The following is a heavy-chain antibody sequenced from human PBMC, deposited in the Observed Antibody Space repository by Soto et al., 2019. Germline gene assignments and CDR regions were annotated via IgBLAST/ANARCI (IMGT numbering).Heavy chain of an antibody. D-gene: IGHD6-19*01. V-gene: IGHV3-11*06. CDR2: ISGSSRYT. CDR1: VFNFSDHY. CDR3: ARHTSGWHYYDY. Sequence: GGSLRLSCAASVFNFSDHYMNWIRQAPGKGLEWVSYISGSSRYTNFADSVKGRFTISRDNAKNSLYLQMNSLRAEDTAVHYCARHTSGWHYYDYWGQGTPVTVSS. J-gene: IGHJ4*02.